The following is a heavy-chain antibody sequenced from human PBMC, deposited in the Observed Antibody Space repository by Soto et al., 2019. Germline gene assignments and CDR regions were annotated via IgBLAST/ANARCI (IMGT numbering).Heavy chain of an antibody. J-gene: IGHJ4*02. Sequence: AASVKVSCKASGYTFTSYGISWVRQAPGQGLEWMGWISAYNGNTNYAQKLQGRVTMTTDTSTSTAYMELRSLRSDDTAVYYCARDQTYDYVWGSYRYTGIPFDYWGQGTLVTVSS. CDR1: GYTFTSYG. CDR3: ARDQTYDYVWGSYRYTGIPFDY. V-gene: IGHV1-18*04. D-gene: IGHD3-16*02. CDR2: ISAYNGNT.